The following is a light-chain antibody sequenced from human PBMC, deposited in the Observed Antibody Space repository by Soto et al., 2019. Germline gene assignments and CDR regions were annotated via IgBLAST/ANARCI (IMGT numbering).Light chain of an antibody. J-gene: IGKJ1*01. V-gene: IGKV3-20*01. CDR3: QQYGSSGT. Sequence: EIVLTQSPDTLSLSPGEGASLSCRASQSIGSNLAWYQQKPGQAPRLLIYDASARATGIPDRFSGSGSGTDFTLTISRLEPEDFAVYYCQQYGSSGTFGQGTKVDNK. CDR1: QSIGSN. CDR2: DAS.